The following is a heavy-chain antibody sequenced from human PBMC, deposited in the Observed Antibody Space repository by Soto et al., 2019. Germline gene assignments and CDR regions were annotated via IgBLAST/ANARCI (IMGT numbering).Heavy chain of an antibody. CDR1: GFTFSDYY. CDR2: ISNSGNTI. V-gene: IGHV3-11*01. J-gene: IGHJ4*02. D-gene: IGHD3-22*01. Sequence: QVPLVESGGGLVKPGGSLRLSCAASGFTFSDYYMSWIRQAPGKGLEWISYISNSGNTIYYADSVKGRFTISRDNAENSLFLQMSSLRAEDTAVYYCARGHDSSGGVDYWGQGTLITVSS. CDR3: ARGHDSSGGVDY.